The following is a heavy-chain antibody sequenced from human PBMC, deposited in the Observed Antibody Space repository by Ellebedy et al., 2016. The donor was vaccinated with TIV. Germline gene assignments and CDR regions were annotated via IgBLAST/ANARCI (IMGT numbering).Heavy chain of an antibody. Sequence: PGGSLRLSCTVSGGSITSSSYYWGWIRQPPGKGLEWIGNIDYSGSTYYNPSLKSRVTMSVDTSKNQFSLKLSSVTAADTAVYYCARLNPMWGLTMVRGVRRWFDPWGQGTLVTVSS. V-gene: IGHV4-39*01. J-gene: IGHJ5*02. CDR1: GGSITSSSYY. CDR3: ARLNPMWGLTMVRGVRRWFDP. D-gene: IGHD3-10*01. CDR2: IDYSGST.